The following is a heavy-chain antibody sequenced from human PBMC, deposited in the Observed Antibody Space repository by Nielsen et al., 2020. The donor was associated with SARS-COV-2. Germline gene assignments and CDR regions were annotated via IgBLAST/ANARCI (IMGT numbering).Heavy chain of an antibody. CDR3: ARDHYGDNLYDY. Sequence: ASVKVSCMASCFSFTNYYIHWVRQAPGQGLEWMGIINPTGGTTTYAQKFQGRVTMTRDTSTSTVYMDLSSLKSEDTAVYYCARDHYGDNLYDYWGQGTLVTVSS. D-gene: IGHD4-17*01. J-gene: IGHJ4*02. CDR2: INPTGGTT. CDR1: CFSFTNYY. V-gene: IGHV1-46*01.